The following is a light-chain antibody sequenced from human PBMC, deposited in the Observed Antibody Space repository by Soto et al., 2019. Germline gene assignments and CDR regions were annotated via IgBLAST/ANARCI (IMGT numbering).Light chain of an antibody. V-gene: IGKV1-12*01. J-gene: IGKJ5*01. CDR2: TAS. CDR1: QSISTW. CDR3: QQYGSSST. Sequence: DIQMTQSSSSVPASVGDRVTITFRASQSISTWLAWYQQKPGTAPNLLIFTASSLESGVPSRFSGSGSGTEFTLTISRLEPEDFAVYYCQQYGSSSTFGQGTRLEIK.